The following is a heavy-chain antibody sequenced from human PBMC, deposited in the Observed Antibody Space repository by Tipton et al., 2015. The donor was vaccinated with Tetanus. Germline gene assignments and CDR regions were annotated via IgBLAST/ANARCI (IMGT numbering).Heavy chain of an antibody. CDR1: GGSISSGGYY. V-gene: IGHV4-31*03. D-gene: IGHD3-10*01. CDR3: ARDQARGGRGWNYFDY. J-gene: IGHJ4*02. CDR2: IYFSGST. Sequence: TLSLTCTVSGGSISSGGYYWTWIRQHPGKGLEWIGDIYFSGSTYYNPSPKSRVTISVDTSKNQFSVNLNSVTAADTAVYYCARDQARGGRGWNYFDYWGQGALVTVSS.